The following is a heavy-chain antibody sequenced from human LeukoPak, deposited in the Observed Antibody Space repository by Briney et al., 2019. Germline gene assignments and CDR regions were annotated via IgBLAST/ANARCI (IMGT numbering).Heavy chain of an antibody. D-gene: IGHD3-10*01. CDR2: INGDGSTT. Sequence: QSGGSLRLSCTASGFTLSTYWINWVRQSPGKGLVWVALINGDGSTTTHADSVKGRFTISRDNAKNTAYLQMNSLRDEDTAVYFCARDYAGSPDYWGQGTLVTVSA. CDR3: ARDYAGSPDY. CDR1: GFTLSTYW. V-gene: IGHV3-74*03. J-gene: IGHJ4*02.